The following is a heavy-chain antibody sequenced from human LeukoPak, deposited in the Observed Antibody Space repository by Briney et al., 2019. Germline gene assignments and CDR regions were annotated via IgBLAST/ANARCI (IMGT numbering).Heavy chain of an antibody. V-gene: IGHV3-9*01. CDR2: ISWNSGSI. CDR1: GFTFDDYA. Sequence: GGSLRLSCAASGFTFDDYAMHWVRQAPGKGLEWVSGISWNSGSIGYADSVKGRFTISRDNAKNSLYLQMNSLRAEDTALYYCAQDKGRIYYAFDYWGQGTLVTVSS. J-gene: IGHJ4*02. D-gene: IGHD3-3*01. CDR3: AQDKGRIYYAFDY.